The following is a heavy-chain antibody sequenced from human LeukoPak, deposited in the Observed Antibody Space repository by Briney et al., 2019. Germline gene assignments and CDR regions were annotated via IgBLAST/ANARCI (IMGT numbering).Heavy chain of an antibody. V-gene: IGHV3-23*01. CDR3: AKDKAPGSWHTPSDF. Sequence: GSLRLSCAAPGFTFRTYAMSRVRQAPGKGLEWVSGISDSGDGTYYAESVKGRFTISRDNSKNTVFLQMNSLRADDTAKYYCAKDKAPGSWHTPSDFWGQGTLVTVSS. J-gene: IGHJ4*02. D-gene: IGHD6-13*01. CDR1: GFTFRTYA. CDR2: ISDSGDGT.